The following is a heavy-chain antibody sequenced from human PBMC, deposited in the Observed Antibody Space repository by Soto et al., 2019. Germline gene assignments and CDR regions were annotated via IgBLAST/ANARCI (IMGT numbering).Heavy chain of an antibody. V-gene: IGHV4-59*08. Sequence: SETLSLTCTVSGGSISSYYWSWIRQPPGKGLEWIGYIYYSGSTNYNPSLKSRVTISADTSETQFSLKLNSVSAADTAVYYCARGQSGDKVDYWGQGIQVTVSS. J-gene: IGHJ4*02. CDR3: ARGQSGDKVDY. CDR2: IYYSGST. D-gene: IGHD7-27*01. CDR1: GGSISSYY.